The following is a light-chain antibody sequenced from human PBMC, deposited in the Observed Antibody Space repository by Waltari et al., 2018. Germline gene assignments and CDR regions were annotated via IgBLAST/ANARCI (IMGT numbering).Light chain of an antibody. Sequence: MTQSPGTLSASPGERVTLSCRASQTVSSNLVWYKQIPGQPPRVLIYGASTRATGVPARFSGSGSATEFTLTISSLQSEDFAVYFCQQYNHWPRTFGQGTKVEVK. V-gene: IGKV3-15*01. CDR1: QTVSSN. CDR2: GAS. CDR3: QQYNHWPRT. J-gene: IGKJ1*01.